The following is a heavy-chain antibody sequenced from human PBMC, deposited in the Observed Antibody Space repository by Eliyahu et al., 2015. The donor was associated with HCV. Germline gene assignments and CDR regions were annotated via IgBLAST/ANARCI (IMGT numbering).Heavy chain of an antibody. V-gene: IGHV4-59*01. J-gene: IGHJ4*02. CDR3: ARGGVSRYGSLDY. D-gene: IGHD3-10*01. CDR2: IYYSGST. Sequence: QVQLQESGPGLVKPSETLSLTCPVSGGSISSSYWSWIRQXPGKGLEWIGYIYYSGSTNYNPSLKSRVTISVDTSKNQFSLKLSSVTAADTAVYYCARGGVSRYGSLDYWGQGTLVTVSS. CDR1: GGSISSSY.